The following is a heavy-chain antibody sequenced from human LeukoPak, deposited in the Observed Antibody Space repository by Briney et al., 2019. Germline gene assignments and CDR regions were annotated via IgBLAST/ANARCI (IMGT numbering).Heavy chain of an antibody. V-gene: IGHV4-4*02. CDR3: ASRPPAGIFGVPNYYYYGMDV. D-gene: IGHD3-3*01. J-gene: IGHJ6*02. Sequence: SGTLSLTCAVSGGSISSSNWWSWVRQPPGKGLEWIGEIYHSGSTNYNPSLKSRPTISVDKSKNPFSLKLSSVTAAATAVYYCASRPPAGIFGVPNYYYYGMDVWGQGTTVTVSS. CDR1: GGSISSSNW. CDR2: IYHSGST.